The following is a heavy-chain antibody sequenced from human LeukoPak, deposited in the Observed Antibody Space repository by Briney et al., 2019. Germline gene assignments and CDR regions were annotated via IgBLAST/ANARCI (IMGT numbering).Heavy chain of an antibody. V-gene: IGHV3-15*01. J-gene: IGHJ3*02. CDR2: IKSKHDGATT. D-gene: IGHD3-16*02. CDR1: GFPFANTW. Sequence: PGGSLRLSCSASGFPFANTWMTWVRQAPGKGLEWVGRIKSKHDGATTDYAALVKGRFTISRDDSKNTLYLQMTSLNAEDSAVYFCATVIFVYSAFDIWGQGTVVTVSS. CDR3: ATVIFVYSAFDI.